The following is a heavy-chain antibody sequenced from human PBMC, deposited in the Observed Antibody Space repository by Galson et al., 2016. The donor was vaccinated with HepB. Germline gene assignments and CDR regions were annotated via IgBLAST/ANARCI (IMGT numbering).Heavy chain of an antibody. CDR2: IYYSGIT. D-gene: IGHD6-19*01. J-gene: IGHJ5*02. CDR1: GGSISSNGHY. Sequence: SETLSLTCTVSGGSISSNGHYWDWIRQPPGKGLDWIGTIYYSGITYYNPSLKSRVTISVDTSKNHFSLNLSSLTAADTAVYYCARRRYDNGWYNWYDPWGQGILVAVSS. V-gene: IGHV4-39*02. CDR3: ARRRYDNGWYNWYDP.